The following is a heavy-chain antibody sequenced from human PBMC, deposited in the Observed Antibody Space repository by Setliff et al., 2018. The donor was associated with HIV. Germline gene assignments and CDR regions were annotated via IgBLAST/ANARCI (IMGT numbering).Heavy chain of an antibody. J-gene: IGHJ4*02. CDR2: ISHDGTNK. CDR3: VKGSEQWLVWPALDY. Sequence: LRLSCAASGFTFSSSGMHWVRQAPGKGLEWVAAISHDGTNKYFADSVKGRFTISRDNSKNNLYLQMNSLRIEDTAVYYCVKGSEQWLVWPALDYWGQGTLVTVSS. CDR1: GFTFSSSG. D-gene: IGHD6-19*01. V-gene: IGHV3-30*18.